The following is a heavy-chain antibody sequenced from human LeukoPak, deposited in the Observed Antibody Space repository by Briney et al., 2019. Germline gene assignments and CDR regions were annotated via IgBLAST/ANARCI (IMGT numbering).Heavy chain of an antibody. Sequence: ASVKVSCKASGYTFTSYGITWVRQATGQGLEWMGWMNPNSGNTGYAQKFQGRVTMTRNTSISTAYMELSSLRSEDTAVYYCAGVGATYYFDYWGQGTLVTVSS. V-gene: IGHV1-8*02. D-gene: IGHD1-26*01. CDR2: MNPNSGNT. CDR3: AGVGATYYFDY. CDR1: GYTFTSYG. J-gene: IGHJ4*02.